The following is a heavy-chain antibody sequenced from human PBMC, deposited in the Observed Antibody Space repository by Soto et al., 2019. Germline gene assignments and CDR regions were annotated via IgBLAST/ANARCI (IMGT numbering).Heavy chain of an antibody. CDR3: ARGSYRNGFDY. Sequence: EVQLVESGGGLVQPGGSLRLSCAASGFTFSNYDMHWVRQSPGKGLEWVSGIGSAGGPNYPASEKGRITISRENAKKSLYLQINSLRAGDTAVYFCARGSYRNGFDYWGQGTLVTVSS. D-gene: IGHD1-26*01. CDR1: GFTFSNYD. V-gene: IGHV3-13*05. J-gene: IGHJ4*02. CDR2: IGSAGGP.